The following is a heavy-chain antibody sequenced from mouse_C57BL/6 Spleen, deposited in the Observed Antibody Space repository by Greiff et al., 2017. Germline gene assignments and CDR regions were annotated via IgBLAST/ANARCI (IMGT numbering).Heavy chain of an antibody. Sequence: EVQRVESGPELVKPGASVKIPCKASGYTFTDYNMDWVKQSHGKSLEWIGDINPNNGGTIYNQKFKGKATLTVDKSSSTAYMELRSLTSEDTAVYYCASRHPYYDYFDYWGQGTTLTVSS. J-gene: IGHJ2*01. D-gene: IGHD2-10*01. V-gene: IGHV1-18*01. CDR2: INPNNGGT. CDR3: ASRHPYYDYFDY. CDR1: GYTFTDYN.